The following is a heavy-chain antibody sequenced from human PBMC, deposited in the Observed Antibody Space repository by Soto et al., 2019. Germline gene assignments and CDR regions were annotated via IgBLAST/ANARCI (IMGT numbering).Heavy chain of an antibody. D-gene: IGHD6-6*01. CDR3: ARSPSTSSIGTFDF. V-gene: IGHV4-4*07. CDR1: GGSISAFY. CDR2: IYMSGTT. Sequence: QVQLQESGPGLVKPSETLSLTCTVSGGSISAFYWNWIRQPAGKGREWIGRIYMSGTTTYNPSLKGRVTMSVDTSMSQFSLKLSSVTAADTAVYYCARSPSTSSIGTFDFWGLGAMVTVSS. J-gene: IGHJ3*01.